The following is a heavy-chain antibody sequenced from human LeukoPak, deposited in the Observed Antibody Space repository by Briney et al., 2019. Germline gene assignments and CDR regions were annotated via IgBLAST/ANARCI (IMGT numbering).Heavy chain of an antibody. V-gene: IGHV4-39*07. D-gene: IGHD6-13*01. J-gene: IGHJ4*02. CDR2: IYYSGST. CDR3: ARLEGVAAAGPSGDY. Sequence: SETLSLTCTVSGGSISSSSYYWGWIRQPPGKGLEWIGSIYYSGSTYYNPSLKSRVTISVDTSKNQFSLKLSSVTAADTAVYYCARLEGVAAAGPSGDYWGQGTLVTVSS. CDR1: GGSISSSSYY.